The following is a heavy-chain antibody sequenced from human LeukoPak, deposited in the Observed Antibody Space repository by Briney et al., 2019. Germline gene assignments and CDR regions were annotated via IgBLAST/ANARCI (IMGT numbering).Heavy chain of an antibody. V-gene: IGHV1-2*02. CDR2: INPNSGGT. Sequence: ASVKVSCKASGYTFTDYYMHWVRQAPGQGLEWMGWINPNSGGTNYAQKFQGRVTMTRDTSMNTAYMELSSLTSDDTAVYYCARDLQGEGVAGTPSVFDDWGQGTLVTVSS. CDR3: ARDLQGEGVAGTPSVFDD. CDR1: GYTFTDYY. D-gene: IGHD6-19*01. J-gene: IGHJ4*02.